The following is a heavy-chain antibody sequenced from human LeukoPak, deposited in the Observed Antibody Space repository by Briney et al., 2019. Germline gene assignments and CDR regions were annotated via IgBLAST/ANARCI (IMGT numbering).Heavy chain of an antibody. J-gene: IGHJ4*02. CDR3: ARDRSSSSWYSDFDY. Sequence: ASVKVSCKLSGCTFTGYYMHWVRQAPGQGLEWMGRINPNSGGTNYAQKFPGTVTMTRATPISNAPMWLSRLRSDDTAVYYCARDRSSSSWYSDFDYWGQGTLVTVSS. CDR2: INPNSGGT. V-gene: IGHV1-2*06. CDR1: GCTFTGYY. D-gene: IGHD6-13*01.